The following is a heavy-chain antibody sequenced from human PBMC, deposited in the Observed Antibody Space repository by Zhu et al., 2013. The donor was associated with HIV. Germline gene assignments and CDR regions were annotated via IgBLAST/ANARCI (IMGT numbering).Heavy chain of an antibody. D-gene: IGHD2-15*01. CDR2: IIPIFGTA. V-gene: IGHV1-69*01. Sequence: QVQLVQSGAEVKKPGSSVKVSCKASGGTFSSYAISWVRQAPGQGLEWMGGIIPIFGTANYAQKFQGRVTITADESTSTAYMELSSLRSEDTAVYYCARDRVRWCSGGSCYGMDVWDQGTTVTVSS. CDR3: ARDRVRWCSGGSCYGMDV. CDR1: GGTFSSYA. J-gene: IGHJ6*02.